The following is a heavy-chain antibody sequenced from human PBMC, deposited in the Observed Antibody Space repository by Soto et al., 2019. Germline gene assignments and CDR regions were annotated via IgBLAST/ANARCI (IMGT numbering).Heavy chain of an antibody. CDR1: GFSVNSNY. CDR3: ATLTKYDILTGFYPC. Sequence: XXSLTLSCAACGFSVNSNYMGCFPQAPGKGLELVSVIYSDGSTYSTDSAKGRFITSRDNPNNPLYFQMNSPRAEENALYYGATLTKYDILTGFYPCWGQGTLVTVSS. CDR2: IYSDGST. J-gene: IGHJ4*02. V-gene: IGHV3-66*01. D-gene: IGHD3-9*01.